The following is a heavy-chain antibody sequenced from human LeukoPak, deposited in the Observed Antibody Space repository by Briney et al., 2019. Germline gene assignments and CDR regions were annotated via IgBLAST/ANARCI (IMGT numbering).Heavy chain of an antibody. CDR1: GFTSSSYS. J-gene: IGHJ4*02. Sequence: KPGGSLRLSCAASGFTSSSYSMNWVRQAPGKGLEWLSYISSSSTTIYYADSVKGRFTISRDNAKNSLYLQMNSLRDEDTAVYYCARDEVGSPSPIDYWGQGTLVTVSS. CDR3: ARDEVGSPSPIDY. D-gene: IGHD6-6*01. CDR2: ISSSSTTI. V-gene: IGHV3-48*02.